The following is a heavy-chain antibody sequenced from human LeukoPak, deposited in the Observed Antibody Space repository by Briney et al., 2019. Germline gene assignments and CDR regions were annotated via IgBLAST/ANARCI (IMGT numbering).Heavy chain of an antibody. V-gene: IGHV3-48*01. CDR3: ARDRVYPDY. CDR2: ISSSSSTI. CDR1: GFTFSSYS. D-gene: IGHD2-8*01. J-gene: IGHJ4*02. Sequence: GGSLRLSCAASGFTFSSYSMNWVRQAPGKGLEWVSYISSSSSTIYYADSVKGRSTISRDNAENSLYLQMNSLRAEDTAVYYCARDRVYPDYWGQGTLVTVSS.